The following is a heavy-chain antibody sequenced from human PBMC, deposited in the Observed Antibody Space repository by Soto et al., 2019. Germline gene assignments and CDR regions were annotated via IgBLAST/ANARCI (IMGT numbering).Heavy chain of an antibody. CDR2: INHSGST. Sequence: SETLSLTCAVYGGSFSGYYWSWIRQPPGKGLEWIGEINHSGSTNYNPSLKSRVTISVDTSKNQFSLKLSSVTAADTAVYYCARLKGIAAAGTEKNNWFDPWGQGTLVTVSS. CDR3: ARLKGIAAAGTEKNNWFDP. V-gene: IGHV4-34*01. CDR1: GGSFSGYY. J-gene: IGHJ5*02. D-gene: IGHD6-13*01.